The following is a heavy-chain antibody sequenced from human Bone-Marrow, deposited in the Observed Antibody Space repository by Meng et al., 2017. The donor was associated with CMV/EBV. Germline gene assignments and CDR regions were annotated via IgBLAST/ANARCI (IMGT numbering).Heavy chain of an antibody. V-gene: IGHV1-8*01. D-gene: IGHD3-3*01. CDR1: GYTFTSYD. CDR3: ARDTSPTREDVLRFLESPRGWFDP. Sequence: ASVKVSCKASGYTFTSYDINWVRQASGQGLEWLGWMNPNSGNAGYAQKFQGRVTMTRDTSISTAYMELSSLRSEDTAVYYCARDTSPTREDVLRFLESPRGWFDPWGQGTLVTVSS. J-gene: IGHJ5*02. CDR2: MNPNSGNA.